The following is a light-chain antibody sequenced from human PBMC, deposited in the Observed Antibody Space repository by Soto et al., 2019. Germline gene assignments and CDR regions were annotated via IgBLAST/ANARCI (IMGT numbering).Light chain of an antibody. Sequence: QSALTQPASVSGSPGQSITISCTGTSSDVGGYNYVSWYQQHPGKAPKLIIYDVSNRPSGVSNRFSGPKSGNTASLTTSGLQAGDEADYSCSSYTSSSTLVVFGGGTKLTVL. J-gene: IGLJ2*01. CDR3: SSYTSSSTLVV. CDR2: DVS. V-gene: IGLV2-14*01. CDR1: SSDVGGYNY.